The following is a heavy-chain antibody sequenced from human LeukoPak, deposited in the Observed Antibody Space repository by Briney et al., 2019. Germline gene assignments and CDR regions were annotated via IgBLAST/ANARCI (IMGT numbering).Heavy chain of an antibody. CDR3: ASGWLSPRMENKYYFDY. J-gene: IGHJ4*02. CDR2: IYYSGST. Sequence: SETLSLTCTVSGGSISSSSYYWGWIRQPPGKGLEWIGSIYYSGSTYYSPSLKSRVTISVDTSKNQFSLKLSSVTAADTAVYYCASGWLSPRMENKYYFDYWGQGTLVTVSS. V-gene: IGHV4-39*07. CDR1: GGSISSSSYY. D-gene: IGHD6-19*01.